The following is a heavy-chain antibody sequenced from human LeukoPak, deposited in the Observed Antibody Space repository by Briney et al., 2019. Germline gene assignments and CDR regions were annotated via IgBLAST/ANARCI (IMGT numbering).Heavy chain of an antibody. V-gene: IGHV3-30*04. CDR1: GFTFSSYA. CDR3: ARDMATGTTGGDY. D-gene: IGHD1-1*01. J-gene: IGHJ4*02. CDR2: ISYDGSNK. Sequence: PGRSLRLSCAASGFTFSSYAMHWVRQAPAKGLEGVAVISYDGSNKYYADSVKGRFTISRDNSKNTLYLQMNSLRAEDTAVYYCARDMATGTTGGDYWGQGTLVTVSS.